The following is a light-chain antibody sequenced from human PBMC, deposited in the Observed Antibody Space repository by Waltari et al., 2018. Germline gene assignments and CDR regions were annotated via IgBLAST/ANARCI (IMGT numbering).Light chain of an antibody. J-gene: IGLJ1*01. CDR1: SSDVGRYVY. V-gene: IGLV2-14*01. CDR3: SSYTSISTFV. Sequence: QSALTPPASVSGYPGQSVTITSTGTSSDVGRYVYASWYQQRPDKAPRLTLYECTKCPSGVSNRFSGSNSGNTASLTISGLQAEDEADYYCSSYTSISTFVFGSGTKVTVL. CDR2: ECT.